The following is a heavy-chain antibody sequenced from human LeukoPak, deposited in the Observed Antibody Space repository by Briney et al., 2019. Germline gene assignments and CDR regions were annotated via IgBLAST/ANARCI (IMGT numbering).Heavy chain of an antibody. V-gene: IGHV3-7*01. J-gene: IGHJ4*02. CDR3: ARGTPVLPYYDFWSGYPTDFDY. D-gene: IGHD3-3*01. Sequence: GGSLRLSCAASGFTFSSYWMSWVRQAPGKGLEWVANIKQDGSEKYYVDSVKGRFTISRDNAKNSLYLQMNSLRAEDTAVYYCARGTPVLPYYDFWSGYPTDFDYWGQGTLVTVPP. CDR2: IKQDGSEK. CDR1: GFTFSSYW.